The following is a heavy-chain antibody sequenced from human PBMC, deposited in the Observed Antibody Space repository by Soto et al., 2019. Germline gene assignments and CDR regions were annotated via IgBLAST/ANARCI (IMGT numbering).Heavy chain of an antibody. D-gene: IGHD4-4*01. V-gene: IGHV3-30-3*01. Sequence: QVQLVESGGGVVQPGRSLRLSCAASGFTFSSYAMHWVRQAPGKGLEWVSVISYHGSNKYYADSVKGRFTISRDNSKNTLYRQMNSLRAEDTAVYYCARPLWRDDYNWGYFDLWGRGTMVTVSS. J-gene: IGHJ2*01. CDR3: ARPLWRDDYNWGYFDL. CDR2: ISYHGSNK. CDR1: GFTFSSYA.